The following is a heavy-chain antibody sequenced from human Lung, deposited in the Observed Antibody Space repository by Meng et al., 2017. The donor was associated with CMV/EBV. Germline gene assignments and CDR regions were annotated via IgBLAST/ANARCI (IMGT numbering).Heavy chain of an antibody. CDR1: GFTFSSYW. Sequence: GESXKISCADSGFTFSSYWMSWVRQAPGKGLEWVANIKEDGSEKYYVDSVKGRLTISRDNAKKSLYLQMNSLRAEDTAVYYCAREQWLHPSLDHLGQGTLVTVSS. J-gene: IGHJ4*02. CDR2: IKEDGSEK. CDR3: AREQWLHPSLDH. D-gene: IGHD5-12*01. V-gene: IGHV3-7*01.